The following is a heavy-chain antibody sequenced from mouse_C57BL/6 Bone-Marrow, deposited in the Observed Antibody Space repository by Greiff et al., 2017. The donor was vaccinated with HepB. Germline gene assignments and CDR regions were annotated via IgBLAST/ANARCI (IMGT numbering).Heavy chain of an antibody. CDR1: GFTFSDAW. CDR3: TRDTTVDYYAMDY. D-gene: IGHD1-1*01. Sequence: DVHLVESGGGLVQPGGSMKLSCAASGFTFSDAWMDWVRQSPEKGLEWVAEIRNKANNHATYYAESVKGRFTISRDDSKSSVYLQMNSLRAEDTGIYYCTRDTTVDYYAMDYWGQGTSVTVSS. CDR2: IRNKANNHAT. J-gene: IGHJ4*01. V-gene: IGHV6-6*01.